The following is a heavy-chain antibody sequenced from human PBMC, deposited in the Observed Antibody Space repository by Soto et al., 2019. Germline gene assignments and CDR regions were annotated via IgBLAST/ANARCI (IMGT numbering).Heavy chain of an antibody. CDR2: INPSGGST. V-gene: IGHV1-46*01. CDR1: GYTFTHYY. CDR3: ARPPFPGCINGVCYPCDH. J-gene: IGHJ4*02. D-gene: IGHD2-8*01. Sequence: QVQLVQSGAEVKKPGASVKVSCKASGYTFTHYYIHWVRQAPGQGLEWMGMINPSGGSTDYAQKFQGRVTMTTETSTTTVYMERSSLRSDDTAVYYCARPPFPGCINGVCYPCDHWGQGTLVTVSS.